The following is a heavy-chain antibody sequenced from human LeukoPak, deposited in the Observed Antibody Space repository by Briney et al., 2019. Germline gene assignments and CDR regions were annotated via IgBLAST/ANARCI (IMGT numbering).Heavy chain of an antibody. CDR3: ARPGIAVAGNFDY. CDR2: ISYDGSNK. D-gene: IGHD6-19*01. Sequence: PGGSLRLSCAVSGFTFSSYGMHWVRQAPGKGPEWVAGISYDGSNKYYADSVKGRFTISRDNSKNTLCLQMNSLRAEDTAVYYCARPGIAVAGNFDYWGQGTLVTVSS. J-gene: IGHJ4*02. V-gene: IGHV3-30*03. CDR1: GFTFSSYG.